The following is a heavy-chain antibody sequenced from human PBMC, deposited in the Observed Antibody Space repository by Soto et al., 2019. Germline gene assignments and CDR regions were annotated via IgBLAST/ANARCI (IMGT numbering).Heavy chain of an antibody. Sequence: GASVKVSCKASGYTFTGYYMHWVRQAPGQGLEWMGWINPNSGGTNYAQKFQGWVTMTRDTSISTAYMELSRLRSDDTAVYYCARGQMVRGVIYYYYYMDVWGKGTTVTVSS. D-gene: IGHD3-10*01. CDR1: GYTFTGYY. J-gene: IGHJ6*03. CDR2: INPNSGGT. V-gene: IGHV1-2*04. CDR3: ARGQMVRGVIYYYYYMDV.